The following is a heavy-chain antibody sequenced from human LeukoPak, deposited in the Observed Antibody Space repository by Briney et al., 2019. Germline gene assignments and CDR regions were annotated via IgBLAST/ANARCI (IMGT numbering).Heavy chain of an antibody. CDR1: GGSISSYF. CDR3: ARASGYSGYDRAVEYFQH. D-gene: IGHD5-12*01. CDR2: LHYSGNT. Sequence: SETLSLTCTVSGGSISSYFWSWIRQPPGKGLEWIGCLHYSGNTNHNPSLKSRVTISVDTSKNHFSLKLSSVTAADTAVYYCARASGYSGYDRAVEYFQHWGQGTLVTVSS. J-gene: IGHJ1*01. V-gene: IGHV4-59*01.